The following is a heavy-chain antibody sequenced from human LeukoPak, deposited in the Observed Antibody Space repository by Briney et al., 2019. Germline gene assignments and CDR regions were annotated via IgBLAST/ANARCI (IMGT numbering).Heavy chain of an antibody. Sequence: PGGSLRLSCAASGFTFSSYAMHWVRQAPGKGLEWVAVISYDGSNKYYADSVKGRFTVSRDNSKNTLYPQMNSLRAEDTAVYYCASTYGDYAFDYWGQGTLVTVSS. CDR1: GFTFSSYA. J-gene: IGHJ4*02. V-gene: IGHV3-30-3*01. CDR2: ISYDGSNK. CDR3: ASTYGDYAFDY. D-gene: IGHD4-17*01.